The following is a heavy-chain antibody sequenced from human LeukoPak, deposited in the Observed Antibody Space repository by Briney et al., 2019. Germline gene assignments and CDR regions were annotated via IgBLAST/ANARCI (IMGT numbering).Heavy chain of an antibody. J-gene: IGHJ4*02. CDR2: IYIGNGT. CDR3: AADWPLDY. D-gene: IGHD3/OR15-3a*01. V-gene: IGHV3-66*01. CDR1: GFTVSSND. Sequence: GGSLRLSCAASGFTVSSNDMSWVRQAPGKGLEWVSIIYIGNGTYYADSVKDRFTISRDDSKNTLYLQMNSLRAEDTAVYYCAADWPLDYWGQGTLVTVSS.